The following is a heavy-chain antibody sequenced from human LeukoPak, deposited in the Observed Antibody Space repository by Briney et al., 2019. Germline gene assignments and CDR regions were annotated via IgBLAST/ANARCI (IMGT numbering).Heavy chain of an antibody. V-gene: IGHV4-34*01. CDR1: GVSFSDYY. CDR3: ARLIRITILGVVTMRSSRRHFDY. CDR2: INRSGST. Sequence: SETLSLTCAVYGVSFSDYYWSWIRQPPGKGLEWIGEINRSGSTSYNPSLKSRVTISVDTSKNQSSLKLSSVTAADTAVYYCARLIRITILGVVTMRSSRRHFDYWGQGTLVTVSS. J-gene: IGHJ4*02. D-gene: IGHD3-3*01.